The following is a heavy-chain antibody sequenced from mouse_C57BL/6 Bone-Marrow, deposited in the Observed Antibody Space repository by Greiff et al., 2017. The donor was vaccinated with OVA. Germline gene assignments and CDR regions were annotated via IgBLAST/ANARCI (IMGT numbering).Heavy chain of an antibody. Sequence: VQLQQSGAELVRPGSSVKMSCKTSGYTFTSYGINWVKQRPGQGLEWIGYIYIGNGYTAYNEKFKGKATLTSDTSSSTAYMQLSSLTSEDSAIDFCARPGVYYAMDYWGQGTSVTVSS. CDR3: ARPGVYYAMDY. CDR1: GYTFTSYG. V-gene: IGHV1-58*01. J-gene: IGHJ4*01. CDR2: IYIGNGYT.